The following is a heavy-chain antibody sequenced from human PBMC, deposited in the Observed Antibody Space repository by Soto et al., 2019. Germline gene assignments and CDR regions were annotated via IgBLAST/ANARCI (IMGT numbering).Heavy chain of an antibody. D-gene: IGHD3-10*01. Sequence: GGSLRLSCTASGFTFSMYWMHWVRQVPGKGPEWVSRISDDGSRADYADSVKGRFTISGDNAKNTLYLEMHVLRADDTAVYYCTRGPRPSSVGTGAFWGQGTPVTVS. CDR1: GFTFSMYW. J-gene: IGHJ4*02. CDR2: ISDDGSRA. V-gene: IGHV3-74*01. CDR3: TRGPRPSSVGTGAF.